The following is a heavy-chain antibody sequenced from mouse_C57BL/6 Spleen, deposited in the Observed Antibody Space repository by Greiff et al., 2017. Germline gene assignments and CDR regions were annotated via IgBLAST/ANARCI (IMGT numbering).Heavy chain of an antibody. CDR1: GYAFSSSW. Sequence: VQVVESGPELVKPGASVKISCKASGYAFSSSWMNWVKQRPGKGLEWIGRIYPGDGDTNYNGKFKGKATLTADKSSSTAYMQLSSLTSEDSAVYFCARSYYYGSRAPWYFDVWGTGTTVTVSS. J-gene: IGHJ1*03. V-gene: IGHV1-82*01. D-gene: IGHD1-1*01. CDR3: ARSYYYGSRAPWYFDV. CDR2: IYPGDGDT.